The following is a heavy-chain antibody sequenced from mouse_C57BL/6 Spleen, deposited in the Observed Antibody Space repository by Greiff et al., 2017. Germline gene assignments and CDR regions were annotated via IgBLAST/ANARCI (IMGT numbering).Heavy chain of an antibody. CDR2: IDPSDSYT. D-gene: IGHD1-1*01. Sequence: QVQLKQPWAELVMPGASVKLSCKASGYTFTSYWMHWVKQRPGQGLEWIGEIDPSDSYTNYNQKFKGKSSLTVDKSSSTAYMQRSSLTSEDSAVYYCARAVYYGTLFDYWGQGTTLTVSS. J-gene: IGHJ2*01. CDR3: ARAVYYGTLFDY. V-gene: IGHV1-69*01. CDR1: GYTFTSYW.